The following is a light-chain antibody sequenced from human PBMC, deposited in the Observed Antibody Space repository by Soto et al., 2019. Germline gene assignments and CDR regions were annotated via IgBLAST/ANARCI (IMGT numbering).Light chain of an antibody. CDR2: GAS. J-gene: IGKJ4*01. CDR3: QQYNKWPPLT. CDR1: QSVSSN. V-gene: IGKV3-15*01. Sequence: EIVMTQSPATLSVSPGERATLSCRASQSVSSNLAWYQQKPGQAPRLLIYGASTRATGIPARFSGSGSGTEFTLTISSLHSEDFAVYYCQQYNKWPPLTFGGGTKVEIK.